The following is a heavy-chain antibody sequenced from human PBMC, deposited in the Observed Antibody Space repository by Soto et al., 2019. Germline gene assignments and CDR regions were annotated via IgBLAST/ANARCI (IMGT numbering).Heavy chain of an antibody. D-gene: IGHD6-13*01. Sequence: TLSLTCTVSGGSISSSSYYWGWIRQPPGKGLEWIGSIYYSGSTYYNPSLKSRVTISVDTSKNQFSLKLSSVTAADTAVYYCARAAYLYSSSWSSTYYYYYGMDVWGQGTTVTVSS. CDR1: GGSISSSSYY. CDR3: ARAAYLYSSSWSSTYYYYYGMDV. V-gene: IGHV4-39*07. CDR2: IYYSGST. J-gene: IGHJ6*02.